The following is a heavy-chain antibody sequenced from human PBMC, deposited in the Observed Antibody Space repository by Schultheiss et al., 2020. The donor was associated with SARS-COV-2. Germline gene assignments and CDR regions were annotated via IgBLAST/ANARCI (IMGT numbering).Heavy chain of an antibody. V-gene: IGHV3-15*07. D-gene: IGHD3-16*02. CDR3: AKYQEAYDYIWGSYRYNEGGFDY. J-gene: IGHJ4*02. Sequence: GGSLRLSCAASGFTFNNAWMNWVRQAPGKGLEWVGLITSKTDGGTTDYAAPVKGRFTISRDDSKNTLYLQMNSLRAEDTAVYYCAKYQEAYDYIWGSYRYNEGGFDYWGQGTLVTVSS. CDR1: GFTFNNAW. CDR2: ITSKTDGGTT.